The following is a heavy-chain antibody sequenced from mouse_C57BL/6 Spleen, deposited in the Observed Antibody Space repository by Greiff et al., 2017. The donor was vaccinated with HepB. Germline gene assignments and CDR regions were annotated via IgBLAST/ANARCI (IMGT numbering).Heavy chain of an antibody. CDR2: INPSNGGT. CDR1: GYTFTSYW. D-gene: IGHD1-1*01. CDR3: ARLAVVATRLDY. V-gene: IGHV1-53*01. J-gene: IGHJ2*01. Sequence: QVQLQQPGTELVKPGASVKLTCKASGYTFTSYWMHWVKQRPGQGLEWIGNINPSNGGTNYNEKFKSKATLTVDKSSSTAYMQLSSLTSEDAAVYYCARLAVVATRLDYWGQGTTLTVSS.